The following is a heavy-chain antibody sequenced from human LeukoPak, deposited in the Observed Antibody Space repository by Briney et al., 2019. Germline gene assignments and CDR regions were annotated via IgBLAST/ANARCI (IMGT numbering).Heavy chain of an antibody. J-gene: IGHJ3*02. CDR2: IYYSGST. CDR1: GGSISSGGYY. V-gene: IGHV4-31*03. CDR3: ARDPTVNAFDI. Sequence: TSETLSLTCTVSGGSISSGGYYWSWIRQHPGKGLEWIGYIYYSGSTYYNPSLKSRVTISVDTSKNQFSLKLGSVTAADTAVYYCARDPTVNAFDIWGQGTMVTVSS. D-gene: IGHD4-17*01.